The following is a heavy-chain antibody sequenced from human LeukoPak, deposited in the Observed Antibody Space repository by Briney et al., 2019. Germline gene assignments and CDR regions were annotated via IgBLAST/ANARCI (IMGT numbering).Heavy chain of an antibody. J-gene: IGHJ3*02. Sequence: ASVKVSCKASGGTFSSYAISWVRQAPGEGLEWMGGLIPIFGTANYAQKFQGRVTITTDESTSTAYMELSRLRSEDTAVYYFVIGPMGPNYYDHFDIWAQGTMVTVFS. CDR1: GGTFSSYA. V-gene: IGHV1-69*05. CDR2: LIPIFGTA. CDR3: VIGPMGPNYYDHFDI. D-gene: IGHD3-22*01.